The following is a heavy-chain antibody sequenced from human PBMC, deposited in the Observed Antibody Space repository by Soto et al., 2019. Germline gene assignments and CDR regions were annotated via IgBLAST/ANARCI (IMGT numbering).Heavy chain of an antibody. CDR2: ISAYNGNT. J-gene: IGHJ4*02. V-gene: IGHV1-18*01. D-gene: IGHD2-15*01. Sequence: QVQLVQSGAEVKKPGASVKVSCKASGYTFTSYGISWVRQAPGQGLEWMGWISAYNGNTNYAQKLQGRVTMTTDTSTSTAYMELRSLRSDDTAVYYCARGRLRLGYCSGGSCYSLGYWGQGTLVTVSS. CDR1: GYTFTSYG. CDR3: ARGRLRLGYCSGGSCYSLGY.